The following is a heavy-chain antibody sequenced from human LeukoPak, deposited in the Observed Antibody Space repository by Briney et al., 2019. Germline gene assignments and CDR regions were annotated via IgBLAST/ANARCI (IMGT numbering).Heavy chain of an antibody. Sequence: PGGSLRLSCAASGFTFSSYGMHWVRQAPGKGLEWVAVISYDGSNKYYADSVKGRFTISRDNSKNTLYLQMNSLRAEDTAVYYCARVRPGEAFDIWGQGTMVTVSS. CDR3: ARVRPGEAFDI. D-gene: IGHD3-16*01. J-gene: IGHJ3*02. CDR2: ISYDGSNK. CDR1: GFTFSSYG. V-gene: IGHV3-30*03.